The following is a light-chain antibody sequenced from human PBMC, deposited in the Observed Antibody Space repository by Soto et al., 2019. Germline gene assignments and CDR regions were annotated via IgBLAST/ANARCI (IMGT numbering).Light chain of an antibody. CDR3: QQYGDWPPIT. Sequence: ETVMTQSPAALSVSPGERVTLSCRASQDVSTSLAWYQQKPGQGPRLLIYGASTPATGVPPRFSGSGSQTQFTLTISSLQSEDLAIYYCQQYGDWPPITFGTGTRVHFK. CDR2: GAS. V-gene: IGKV3-15*01. J-gene: IGKJ3*01. CDR1: QDVSTS.